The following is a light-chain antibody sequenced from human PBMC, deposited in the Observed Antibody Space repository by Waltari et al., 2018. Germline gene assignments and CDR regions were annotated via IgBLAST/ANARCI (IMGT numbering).Light chain of an antibody. V-gene: IGKV3-11*01. CDR3: QQRTSWPPIT. CDR2: DAS. J-gene: IGKJ5*01. Sequence: EIVFTQSPATLSLSPGERATLPCRASESVSTYLGWYQQKPGQAPRLLIYDASSRATGTPARFSGRGSETDFTLTISSIEPEDFAVYYCQQRTSWPPITFGQGTRLEIK. CDR1: ESVSTY.